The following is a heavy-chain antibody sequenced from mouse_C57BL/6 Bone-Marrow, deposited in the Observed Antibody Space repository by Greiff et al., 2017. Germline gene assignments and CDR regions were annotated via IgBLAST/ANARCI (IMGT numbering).Heavy chain of an antibody. CDR2: INYDGSST. V-gene: IGHV5-16*01. CDR3: ARDRGFLRRDY. J-gene: IGHJ2*01. Sequence: EVHLVESEGGLVQPGSSMKLSCTASGFTFSDYYMAWVRQVPEKGLEWVANINYDGSSTYYLDSLKSRFIISRDNAKNILYLQMSSLKSEDTATYYCARDRGFLRRDYWGQGTTLTVSS. D-gene: IGHD1-1*01. CDR1: GFTFSDYY.